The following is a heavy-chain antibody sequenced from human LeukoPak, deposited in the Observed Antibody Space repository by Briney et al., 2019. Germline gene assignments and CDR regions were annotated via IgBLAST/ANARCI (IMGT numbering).Heavy chain of an antibody. CDR2: IYGGGST. V-gene: IGHV3-66*01. Sequence: GGSLRLSCAASGFTVSSNYMSWVRQAPGKGLEWVSVIYGGGSTYYADSVKGRFTISRDNSKNTLYLQMNSLRAEDTAVYYCARDYYDSSGYYYYYYGMDVWGQGTTVTVSS. J-gene: IGHJ6*02. D-gene: IGHD3-22*01. CDR3: ARDYYDSSGYYYYYYGMDV. CDR1: GFTVSSNY.